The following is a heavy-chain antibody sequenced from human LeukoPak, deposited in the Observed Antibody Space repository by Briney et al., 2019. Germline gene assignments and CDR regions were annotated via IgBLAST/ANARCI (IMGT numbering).Heavy chain of an antibody. D-gene: IGHD4-17*01. J-gene: IGHJ4*02. V-gene: IGHV5-51*01. CDR1: GYRFTSYW. CDR3: ARHFRSNGDYGPPDY. CDR2: IYPGDSDT. Sequence: GESLKSSCKGSGYRFTSYWIGWVRQMPGKGLEWMGIIYPGDSDTRYSPSFQGQVTISADKSISTAYLQWSSLKASDTAMYYCARHFRSNGDYGPPDYWGQGTLVTVSS.